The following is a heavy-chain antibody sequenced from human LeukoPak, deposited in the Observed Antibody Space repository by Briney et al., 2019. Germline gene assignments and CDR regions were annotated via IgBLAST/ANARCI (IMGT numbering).Heavy chain of an antibody. Sequence: GGSLRLSCAASGFTFSSYGMHWVRQAPGKGLEWVAVIWYDGSNKYYADSVKGRFTISRDNSKNTLYLQMNSLRAEDTAVYYCARESQPLPFDYWGQGTLVTVSS. CDR1: GFTFSSYG. CDR3: ARESQPLPFDY. CDR2: IWYDGSNK. D-gene: IGHD6-25*01. J-gene: IGHJ4*02. V-gene: IGHV3-30*19.